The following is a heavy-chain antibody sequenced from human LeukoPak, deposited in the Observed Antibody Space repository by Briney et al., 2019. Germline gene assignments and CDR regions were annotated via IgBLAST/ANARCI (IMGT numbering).Heavy chain of an antibody. J-gene: IGHJ4*02. D-gene: IGHD6-19*01. V-gene: IGHV4-39*02. CDR1: GGSISSSSYS. Sequence: SETLSLTCTVSGGSISSSSYSWGWIRQSPGKGLEWIGSVYHTGSTYYNPSLKSRVTISLDASNKQFSLRLSSVTAVDTAVYYCARGSHPVTGTLGGYFDPWGQGTLVTVSS. CDR2: VYHTGST. CDR3: ARGSHPVTGTLGGYFDP.